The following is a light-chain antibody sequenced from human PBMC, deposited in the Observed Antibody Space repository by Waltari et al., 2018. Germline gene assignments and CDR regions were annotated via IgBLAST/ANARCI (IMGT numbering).Light chain of an antibody. J-gene: IGLJ3*02. CDR1: ILGNKY. V-gene: IGLV3-1*01. CDR2: QDT. Sequence: SYELTQPPSVSVSPGQTASITCSGDILGNKYASWYQHKPGQSPLLVIYQDTNRPSGIPGRFSGSKSGNAATLTISGTQAMDEADYYCQALGTGAWVFGGGTKLTVL. CDR3: QALGTGAWV.